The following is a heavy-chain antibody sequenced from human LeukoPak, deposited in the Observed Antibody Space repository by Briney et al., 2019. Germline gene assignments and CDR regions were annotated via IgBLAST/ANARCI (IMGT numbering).Heavy chain of an antibody. CDR1: GYTFTSYG. CDR3: ATASLRFLEWLFS. D-gene: IGHD3-3*01. J-gene: IGHJ5*02. V-gene: IGHV1-18*01. Sequence: VASVKVSCKASGYTFTSYGISWVRQAPGQGLEWMGWISAYNGNTNYAQKLQGRVTMTTDTSTSTAYMELRSLRSDDTAVYYCATASLRFLEWLFSWGQGTLVTVSS. CDR2: ISAYNGNT.